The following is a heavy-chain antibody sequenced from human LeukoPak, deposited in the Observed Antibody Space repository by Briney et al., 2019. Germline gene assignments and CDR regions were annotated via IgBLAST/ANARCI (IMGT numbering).Heavy chain of an antibody. CDR3: ARDLSSTSNWELDY. CDR2: INPNSGDT. Sequence: ASVKVSCKASGYTFTGYFMHWVRQAPGQGLEWMGRINPNSGDTNYAQNFQGRVTMTRNTSISTAYMELSRLRSDDTAVYYCARDLSSTSNWELDYWGQGTLVTVSS. CDR1: GYTFTGYF. J-gene: IGHJ4*02. V-gene: IGHV1-2*06. D-gene: IGHD7-27*01.